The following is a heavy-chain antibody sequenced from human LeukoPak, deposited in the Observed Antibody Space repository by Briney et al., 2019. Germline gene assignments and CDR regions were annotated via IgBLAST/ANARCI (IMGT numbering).Heavy chain of an antibody. Sequence: GGSLRLSCAASGFTFSSYNMHWVRQAPGKGLEWVATTWYDGSNKYYPDSVKGRFTISRDNSKDTLYLQMNSLRAEDTAVYYCAREKPGSGSHFYGMDVWGQGSTVTVSS. CDR2: TWYDGSNK. D-gene: IGHD3-10*01. V-gene: IGHV3-33*08. CDR3: AREKPGSGSHFYGMDV. CDR1: GFTFSSYN. J-gene: IGHJ6*02.